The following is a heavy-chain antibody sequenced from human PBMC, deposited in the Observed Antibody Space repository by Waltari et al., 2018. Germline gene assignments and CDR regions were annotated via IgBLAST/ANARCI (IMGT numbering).Heavy chain of an antibody. D-gene: IGHD3-22*01. J-gene: IGHJ4*02. CDR1: GYSISSGYY. CDR3: ARQRAGTGRWLLDY. CDR2: IYHSGGT. V-gene: IGHV4-38-2*01. Sequence: QVQLQESGPGLVKPSETLSLTCAVSGYSISSGYYWGWIRQPPGKGLGWIGSIYHSGGTYYNPPLKSRVTISVDTSKNQFSLKLISVTAADTAVYYFARQRAGTGRWLLDYWGQGTLVTVSS.